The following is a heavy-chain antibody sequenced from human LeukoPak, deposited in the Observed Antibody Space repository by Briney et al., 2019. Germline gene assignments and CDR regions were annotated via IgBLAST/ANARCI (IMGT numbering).Heavy chain of an antibody. CDR2: IYYSGST. D-gene: IGHD3-22*01. V-gene: IGHV4-38-2*01. CDR1: GFTFSDYY. Sequence: GSLRLSCAASGFTFSDYYMSWIRQPPGKGLEWIGSIYYSGSTYYNPSLKSRVTISVDTSKNQFSLKLSSVTAADTAVYYCARRLNYYDSSGSYAFDIWGQGTMVTVSS. J-gene: IGHJ3*02. CDR3: ARRLNYYDSSGSYAFDI.